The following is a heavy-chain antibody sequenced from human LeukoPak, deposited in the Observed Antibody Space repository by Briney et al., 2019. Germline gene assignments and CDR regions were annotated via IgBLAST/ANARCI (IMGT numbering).Heavy chain of an antibody. Sequence: SETLSLTCAVYGGSFSDYFWSWIRQPPGKGLEWIGEINHSGSTKYNPSLKSRVIILVDTSKSQFSLRLSSVTAADTAVYYCARNLVVSGLHPNDYWGQGTLVRVSS. CDR1: GGSFSDYF. D-gene: IGHD2-15*01. CDR3: ARNLVVSGLHPNDY. V-gene: IGHV4-34*01. J-gene: IGHJ4*02. CDR2: INHSGST.